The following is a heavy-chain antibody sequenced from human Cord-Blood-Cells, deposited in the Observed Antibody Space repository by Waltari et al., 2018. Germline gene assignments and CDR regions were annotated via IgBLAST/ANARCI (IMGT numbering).Heavy chain of an antibody. CDR3: AKDPLGYSYGYYFDY. J-gene: IGHJ4*02. D-gene: IGHD5-18*01. CDR1: GFTFSSYA. CDR2: ISGSGGST. Sequence: EVQLLESGGGLVQPGGSLRLSCAASGFTFSSYAMSWVRQAPGKGLEWVSAISGSGGSTYYADSVKDRFTISRDNSKNTLYLQMNSLRAEDTAVYYCAKDPLGYSYGYYFDYWGQGTLVTVSS. V-gene: IGHV3-23*01.